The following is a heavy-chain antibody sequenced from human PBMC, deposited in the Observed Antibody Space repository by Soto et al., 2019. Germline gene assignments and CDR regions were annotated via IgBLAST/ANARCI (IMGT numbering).Heavy chain of an antibody. CDR3: AHRQPICSGGSCYFVWFDP. V-gene: IGHV2-5*02. D-gene: IGHD2-15*01. J-gene: IGHJ5*02. Sequence: QITLKESGPPLVKPTQTLTLTCTFSGFSLSTSGVGVGWIRQPPGKALEWLALIYWDDDKRYSPSLKSRLTITKDTSKNQVVLTMTNMDPVDTATYYCAHRQPICSGGSCYFVWFDPWGQGTLVTVSS. CDR2: IYWDDDK. CDR1: GFSLSTSGVG.